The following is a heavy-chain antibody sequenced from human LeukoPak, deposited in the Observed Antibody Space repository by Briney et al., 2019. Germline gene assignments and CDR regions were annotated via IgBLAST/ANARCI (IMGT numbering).Heavy chain of an antibody. V-gene: IGHV4-39*07. CDR1: GGSIRSSYYY. Sequence: SETLSLTCTVSGGSIRSSYYYWGWIRQPPGKGLEWIGSIYDSGSTYYNPSLKSRVTISVDTSKNQFSLKLSSVTAADTAVYYCARDWAYYYGSGSYSYYYYGMDVWGQGTTVTVSS. J-gene: IGHJ6*02. D-gene: IGHD3-10*01. CDR2: IYDSGST. CDR3: ARDWAYYYGSGSYSYYYYGMDV.